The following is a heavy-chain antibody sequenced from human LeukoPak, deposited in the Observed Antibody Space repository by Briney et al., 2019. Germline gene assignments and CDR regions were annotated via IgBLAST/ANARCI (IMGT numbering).Heavy chain of an antibody. CDR1: GYTFTNHA. J-gene: IGHJ4*02. D-gene: IGHD6-13*01. V-gene: IGHV7-4-1*02. Sequence: GASVKVSCKASGYTFTNHAMNWVRQAPGQGLEYMGWINTNTGNPTYAQGFTGRFVFSLDTSVSTAYLQISSLKAEDTAVYYCAREVVAAGPYLDYWGQGTLVTVSS. CDR3: AREVVAAGPYLDY. CDR2: INTNTGNP.